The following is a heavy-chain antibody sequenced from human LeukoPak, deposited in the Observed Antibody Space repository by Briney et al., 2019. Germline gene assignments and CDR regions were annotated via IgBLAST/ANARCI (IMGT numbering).Heavy chain of an antibody. CDR1: GFASHAFD. J-gene: IGHJ6*02. D-gene: IGHD5/OR15-5a*01. CDR2: INRDGGKT. CDR3: STWAFYHSLDV. Sequence: GGSLRLSCAASGFASHAFDMQWIRQAPGKGLEWVSFINRDGGKTYYADSVRGRFTIARDNSKNSLYLQMNSLRTEDTAFYYCSTWAFYHSLDVWGQGTTVTVSS. V-gene: IGHV3-43*02.